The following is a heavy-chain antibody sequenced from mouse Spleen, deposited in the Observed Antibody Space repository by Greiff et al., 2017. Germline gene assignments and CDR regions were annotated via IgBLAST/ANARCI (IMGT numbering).Heavy chain of an antibody. CDR2: IDPSDSYT. D-gene: IGHD1-1*01. CDR3: ASPSITTVERGFAY. J-gene: IGHJ3*01. V-gene: IGHV1-69*01. CDR1: GYTFTSYW. Sequence: QVQLQQPGAELVMPGASVKLSCKASGYTFTSYWMHWVKQRPGQGLEWIGEIDPSDSYTNYNQKFKGKATLTVDKSSSTAYMQLSSLTSEDSAVYYCASPSITTVERGFAYWGQGTLVTVSA.